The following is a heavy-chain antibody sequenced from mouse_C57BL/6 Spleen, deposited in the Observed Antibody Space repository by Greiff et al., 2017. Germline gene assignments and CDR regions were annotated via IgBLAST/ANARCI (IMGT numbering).Heavy chain of an antibody. V-gene: IGHV1-69*01. Sequence: QVQLQQPGAELVMPGASVKLSCKASGYTFTSYWMHWVKQRPGQGLEWIGEIDPSDSYTNYNQKFKGKSTLTVDKSSSTAYMQLSSLTSEDSAVYYCATILAWFAYWGQGTLVTVSA. J-gene: IGHJ3*01. CDR2: IDPSDSYT. CDR1: GYTFTSYW. CDR3: ATILAWFAY.